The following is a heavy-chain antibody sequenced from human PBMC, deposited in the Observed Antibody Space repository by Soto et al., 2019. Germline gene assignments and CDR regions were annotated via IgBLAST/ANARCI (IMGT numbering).Heavy chain of an antibody. J-gene: IGHJ4*02. V-gene: IGHV3-30-3*01. D-gene: IGHD2-15*01. CDR1: GFTFSSYA. CDR2: ISYDGSNK. Sequence: PGGSLRLSCAASGFTFSSYAMHWVRQAPGKGLEWVAVISYDGSNKYYADSVKGRFTISRDNSKDTLYLQMNSLRAEDTAVYYCARDRGRVAATRSFDYWGQGTLVTAPQ. CDR3: ARDRGRVAATRSFDY.